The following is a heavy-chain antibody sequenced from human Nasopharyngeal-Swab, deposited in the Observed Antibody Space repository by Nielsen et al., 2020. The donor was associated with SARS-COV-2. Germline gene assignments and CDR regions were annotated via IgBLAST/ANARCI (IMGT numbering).Heavy chain of an antibody. CDR3: ARGPYSRSSLWVH. Sequence: SETLSLTCTVSGYSVSSSNYYWGWIRQPPGKGLEWIGNIYYSGTTSYNPSLKSRVTISVDTSKNQFSLNLNSVTAADTAVYYCARGPYSRSSLWVHWGQGTLVTVSS. D-gene: IGHD6-6*01. CDR2: IYYSGTT. V-gene: IGHV4-39*07. CDR1: GYSVSSSNYY. J-gene: IGHJ4*02.